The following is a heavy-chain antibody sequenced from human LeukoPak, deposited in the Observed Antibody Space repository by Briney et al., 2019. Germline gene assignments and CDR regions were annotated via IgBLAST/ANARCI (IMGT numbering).Heavy chain of an antibody. CDR2: ISGSGGST. CDR3: AKGRDYDFWSGYYREHDPGYFDY. CDR1: GFTFSSYA. D-gene: IGHD3-3*01. J-gene: IGHJ4*02. V-gene: IGHV3-23*01. Sequence: GGSLRLSCAASGFTFSSYAMSWVRQAPGKGLEWVSAISGSGGSTYYADSVKGRFTISRDNSKNTLYLKMNSLRAEETAVYYCAKGRDYDFWSGYYREHDPGYFDYWGQGTLVTVSS.